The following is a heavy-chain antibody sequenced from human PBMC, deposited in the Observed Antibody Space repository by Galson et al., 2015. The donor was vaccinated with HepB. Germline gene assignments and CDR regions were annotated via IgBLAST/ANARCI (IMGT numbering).Heavy chain of an antibody. CDR1: GYTFTSYY. D-gene: IGHD2-15*01. J-gene: IGHJ4*02. V-gene: IGHV1-46*01. CDR3: ARGGDIVVVVAATLPWDDY. CDR2: INPSGGST. Sequence: SVKVSCKASGYTFTSYYMHWVRQAPGQGLEWMGIINPSGGSTSYAQKFQGRVTMTRDTSTSTVYMELSSLRPEDTAVYYCARGGDIVVVVAATLPWDDYWGQGTLVTVSS.